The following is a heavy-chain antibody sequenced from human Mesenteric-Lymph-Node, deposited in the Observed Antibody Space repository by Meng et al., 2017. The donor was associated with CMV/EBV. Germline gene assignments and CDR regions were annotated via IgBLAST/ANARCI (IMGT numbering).Heavy chain of an antibody. CDR1: GFIFSSYW. CDR2: IRHDGSDD. V-gene: IGHV3-30*02. CDR3: AKARGSAWFAEYFQS. D-gene: IGHD6-13*01. J-gene: IGHJ1*01. Sequence: GGSLRLSCAASGFIFSSYWMHWVRQAPGKGLEWVAFIRHDGSDDYYSGSVKGRFTISRDNSKNTVYLQLNNLRPGDTAMYYCAKARGSAWFAEYFQSWGQGTLVTVSS.